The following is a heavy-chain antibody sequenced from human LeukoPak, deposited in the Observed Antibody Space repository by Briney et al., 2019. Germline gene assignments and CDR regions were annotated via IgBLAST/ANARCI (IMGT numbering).Heavy chain of an antibody. V-gene: IGHV3-53*01. CDR2: IYSGGST. J-gene: IGHJ3*02. CDR3: ASILRGDDAFDI. D-gene: IGHD2-2*02. CDR1: GFTFSSYA. Sequence: PGGSLRLSCAASGFTFSSYAMSWVRQAPGKGLEWVSVIYSGGSTYYADSVKGRFTISRDNSKNTLYLQMNSLRAEDTAVYYCASILRGDDAFDIWGQGTMVTVSS.